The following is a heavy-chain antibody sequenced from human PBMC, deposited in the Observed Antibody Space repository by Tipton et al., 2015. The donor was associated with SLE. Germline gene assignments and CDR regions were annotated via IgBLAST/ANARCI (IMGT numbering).Heavy chain of an antibody. CDR1: GGSIGTSNYY. J-gene: IGHJ5*02. Sequence: TLSLTCTVSGGSIGTSNYYWGWIRQPPGKGLEWVGSFYYTGSAYYNPSLKSRVTISLDTSKNQFSLKLTSVTAADTALYYCARGQGKVVIRSWSQGTLVTVSS. D-gene: IGHD3-22*01. V-gene: IGHV4-39*07. CDR2: FYYTGSA. CDR3: ARGQGKVVIRS.